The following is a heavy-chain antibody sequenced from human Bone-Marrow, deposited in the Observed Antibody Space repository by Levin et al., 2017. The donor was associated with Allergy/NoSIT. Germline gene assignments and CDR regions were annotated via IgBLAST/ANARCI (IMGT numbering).Heavy chain of an antibody. CDR3: ARGPLNGSGRGRFDY. D-gene: IGHD3-10*01. Sequence: SETLSLTCAVYGGSFSGYYWSWIRQPPGKGLEWIGEINHSGSTNYNPSLKSRVTISVDTCKNQFSLKLSSVTAADTAVYYCARGPLNGSGRGRFDYWGQGTLVTVSS. V-gene: IGHV4-34*01. CDR1: GGSFSGYY. J-gene: IGHJ4*02. CDR2: INHSGST.